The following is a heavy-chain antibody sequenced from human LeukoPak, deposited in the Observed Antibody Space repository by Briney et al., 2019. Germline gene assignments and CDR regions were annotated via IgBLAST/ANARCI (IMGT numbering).Heavy chain of an antibody. V-gene: IGHV4-34*01. CDR1: GGSFSGYY. CDR3: ARHGRQNRTMSRGYYFDY. D-gene: IGHD1-14*01. CDR2: INDSGST. J-gene: IGHJ4*02. Sequence: PSETLSLTCAVYGGSFSGYYWSWIRQPPGKGLEWIGEINDSGSTNYNPSLKSRVTISVDTYKKQFSLKLRSVTAADTAVYYCARHGRQNRTMSRGYYFDYWGQGTLVTVSS.